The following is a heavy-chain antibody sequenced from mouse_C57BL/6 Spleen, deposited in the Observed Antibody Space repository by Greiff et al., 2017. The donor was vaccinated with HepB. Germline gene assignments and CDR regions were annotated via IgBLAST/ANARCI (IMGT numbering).Heavy chain of an antibody. V-gene: IGHV1-53*01. CDR1: GYTFTSYW. CDR3: AEGTVVATNWYFDV. CDR2: INPSNGGT. J-gene: IGHJ1*03. Sequence: VQLQQSGTELVKPGASVKLSCKASGYTFTSYWMHWVKQRPGQGLEWIGNINPSNGGTNYNEKFKSKATLTVDKSSSTAYMQLSSLTSEDSAVYYGAEGTVVATNWYFDVWGTGTTVTVSS. D-gene: IGHD1-1*01.